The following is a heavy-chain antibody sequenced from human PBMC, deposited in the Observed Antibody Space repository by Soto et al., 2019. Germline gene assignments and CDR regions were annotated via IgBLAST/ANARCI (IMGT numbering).Heavy chain of an antibody. CDR2: IHHSGST. D-gene: IGHD3-3*01. V-gene: IGHV4-34*01. CDR3: AGEGVVIDRDHHFDY. J-gene: IGHJ4*02. Sequence: QVQLQQWGAGRLKPSETLSLTCAVYGGSFSGYYWSWIRQPPGKGLEWIGEIHHSGSTNYNPSLTSRVTISVDTSKIQFSLKLSSATAADTAVYYCAGEGVVIDRDHHFDYWGQGTLVTVAS. CDR1: GGSFSGYY.